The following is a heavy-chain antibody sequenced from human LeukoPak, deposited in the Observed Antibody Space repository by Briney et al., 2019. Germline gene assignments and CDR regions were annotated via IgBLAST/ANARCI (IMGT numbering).Heavy chain of an antibody. J-gene: IGHJ4*02. V-gene: IGHV3-7*01. D-gene: IGHD2-2*01. Sequence: GGTLTLSCAASGLTFTDFWMNWLPLAPGRGLEGLTNIKPDGNEKYYVDSGKGRFAIYRDNAKNEVYLEMNSLRAEDTGVYYCSGRDSSRRPRAYWGEGAMVGVSS. CDR3: SGRDSSRRPRAY. CDR2: IKPDGNEK. CDR1: GLTFTDFW.